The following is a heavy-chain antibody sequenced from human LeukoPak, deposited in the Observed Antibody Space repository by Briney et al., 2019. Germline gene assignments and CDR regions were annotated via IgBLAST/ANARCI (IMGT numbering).Heavy chain of an antibody. J-gene: IGHJ4*02. Sequence: GGSLRLSCAASGFTFSSYEMNWVRQAPGKGLEWVSYISSSGSTIYYADSVKGRFTISRDNAKNSLYLQMNSLRAEDTAVYYCARDSRQWLDPINFDYWGQGTLVTVSS. CDR1: GFTFSSYE. V-gene: IGHV3-48*03. CDR2: ISSSGSTI. CDR3: ARDSRQWLDPINFDY. D-gene: IGHD6-19*01.